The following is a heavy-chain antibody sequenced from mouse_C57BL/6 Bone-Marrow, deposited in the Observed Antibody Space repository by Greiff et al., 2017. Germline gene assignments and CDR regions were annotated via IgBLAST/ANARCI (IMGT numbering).Heavy chain of an antibody. CDR3: ARLEFDGSSGDWYFDV. CDR2: LYPRDGST. J-gene: IGHJ1*03. CDR1: GYTFTSYD. D-gene: IGHD1-1*01. V-gene: IGHV1-85*01. Sequence: QVQLQQSGPELVKPGASVKLSCKASGYTFTSYDINWVKQRPGQGLEWIGWLYPRDGSTKDNEKFKGKATLPVDTSSSTASMELHSLTSEDSAVYFCARLEFDGSSGDWYFDVWGTGTTVTVSS.